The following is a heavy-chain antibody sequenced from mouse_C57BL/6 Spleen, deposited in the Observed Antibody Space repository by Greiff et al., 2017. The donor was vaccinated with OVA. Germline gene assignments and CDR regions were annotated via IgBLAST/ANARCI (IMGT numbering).Heavy chain of an antibody. CDR2: IDPSDSET. Sequence: QVQLQQPGAELVRPGSSVKLSCKASGYTFTSYWMHWVKQRPIQGLEWIGNIDPSDSETHYNQKFKDKATLTVDKSSSTAYMQLSSLTSEDSAVYYCATYLTGTDWYFDVWGTETTVTVSS. CDR1: GYTFTSYW. V-gene: IGHV1-52*01. CDR3: ATYLTGTDWYFDV. D-gene: IGHD4-1*01. J-gene: IGHJ1*03.